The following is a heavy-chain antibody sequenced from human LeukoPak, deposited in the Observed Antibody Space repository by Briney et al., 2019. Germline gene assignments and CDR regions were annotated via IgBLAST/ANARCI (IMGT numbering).Heavy chain of an antibody. Sequence: GGSLRLSCAASGFTFSSYWMHWVRQAPGRGPVWVSRINSDGKSTDYADYVKGRFTISRDNSKNTLYLQMNSLRAEDTAVYYCAKVRYDSSGYQSPYFDYWGQGTLVTVSS. CDR1: GFTFSSYW. CDR2: INSDGKST. D-gene: IGHD3-22*01. CDR3: AKVRYDSSGYQSPYFDY. V-gene: IGHV3-74*01. J-gene: IGHJ4*02.